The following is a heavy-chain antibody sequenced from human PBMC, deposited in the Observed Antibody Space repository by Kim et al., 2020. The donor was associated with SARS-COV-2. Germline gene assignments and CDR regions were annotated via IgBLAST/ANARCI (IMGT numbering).Heavy chain of an antibody. V-gene: IGHV3-48*03. J-gene: IGHJ6*02. CDR2: SGSTI. CDR3: ARGDQDV. Sequence: SGSTIYYADSVKGRFTISRDNAKNSLYLQMNSLRAEDTAVYYCARGDQDVWGQGTTVTVSS.